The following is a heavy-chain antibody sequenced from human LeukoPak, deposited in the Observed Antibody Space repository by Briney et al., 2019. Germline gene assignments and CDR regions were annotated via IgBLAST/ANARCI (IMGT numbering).Heavy chain of an antibody. J-gene: IGHJ4*02. V-gene: IGHV1-46*01. Sequence: ASVKVSCKASGYTFTSYYMHWVRQAPGQGLEWMGIINPSGGSTSYAQKFQGRVTMTRDMSTSTAYMELSSLRSEDTAVYYCARAALYCSSTSCYGVYYFDYWGQGTLVTVSS. D-gene: IGHD2-2*01. CDR1: GYTFTSYY. CDR3: ARAALYCSSTSCYGVYYFDY. CDR2: INPSGGST.